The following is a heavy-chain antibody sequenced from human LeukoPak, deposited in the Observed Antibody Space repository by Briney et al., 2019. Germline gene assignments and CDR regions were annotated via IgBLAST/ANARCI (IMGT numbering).Heavy chain of an antibody. J-gene: IGHJ4*02. D-gene: IGHD6-13*01. CDR1: GYTFTGYY. V-gene: IGHV1-2*02. CDR3: ARDCCVRSSSWYAY. CDR2: INPNSGGT. Sequence: ASVKVSCKASGYTFTGYYMHWVRQAPGQGLEWMGWINPNSGGTNYAQKFQGRVTMTRDTSISTAYMELSRLRSDDTAVYYCARDCCVRSSSWYAYWGQGILVTVSS.